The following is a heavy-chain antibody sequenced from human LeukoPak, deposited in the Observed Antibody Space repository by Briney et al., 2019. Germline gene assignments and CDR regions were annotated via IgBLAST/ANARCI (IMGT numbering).Heavy chain of an antibody. CDR1: GGTFSSYA. Sequence: ASVKVSCKASGGTFSSYAISWVRQAPGQGLEWMGGIIPIFGTANYAQKFQGRVTITADESTSTAYMELSSLRSEDTAVYYCARGSFHPRYYYGSGSSAFDIWGQGTMVTVSS. V-gene: IGHV1-69*01. CDR3: ARGSFHPRYYYGSGSSAFDI. D-gene: IGHD3-10*01. CDR2: IIPIFGTA. J-gene: IGHJ3*02.